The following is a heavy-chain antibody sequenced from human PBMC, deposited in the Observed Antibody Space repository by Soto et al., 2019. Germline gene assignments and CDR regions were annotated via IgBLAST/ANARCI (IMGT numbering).Heavy chain of an antibody. J-gene: IGHJ5*02. V-gene: IGHV3-21*01. CDR3: TRATGGNTNSVKFHP. CDR2: ISSRSTYI. D-gene: IGHD3-16*01. CDR1: GLTFSPYT. Sequence: EGQLVESGGGLVKPGGSLRLSCVASGLTFSPYTMAWVRQAPGKGLEWVSSISSRSTYIYYGDSVRGRFTISRDNAKNSVYLQMNRPRAEDTSGYYFTRATGGNTNSVKFHPWGPGILVPVSS.